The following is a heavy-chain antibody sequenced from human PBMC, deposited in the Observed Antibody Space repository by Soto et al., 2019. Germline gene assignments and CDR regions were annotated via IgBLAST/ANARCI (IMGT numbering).Heavy chain of an antibody. CDR2: ISTYNGYT. V-gene: IGHV1-18*04. D-gene: IGHD5-12*01. CDR3: AREGVAPYYYYGMDV. J-gene: IGHJ6*02. CDR1: CSAYTIYG. Sequence: ASVNGACKASCSAYTIYGCIWGRQATRQGLEWMGWISTYNGYTNYAQKFQGRVTMTTDTSTSTVYMELRSLRSDDTAVYYCAREGVAPYYYYGMDVWGQGTPVTVS.